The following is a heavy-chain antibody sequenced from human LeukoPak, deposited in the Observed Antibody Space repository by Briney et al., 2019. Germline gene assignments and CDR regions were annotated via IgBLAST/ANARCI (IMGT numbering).Heavy chain of an antibody. V-gene: IGHV4-59*02. CDR3: TKNAGRGRPSDL. Sequence: PSETLSLTCTVSGDSVSSSYWSWVRQPPGKGLEWLAYIYYRGDTNYNPSLKSRLTISLDMSRNQVPLKLLSVTAADTAVYYCTKNAGRGRPSDLWGQGILVTVSS. D-gene: IGHD2-15*01. CDR1: GDSVSSSY. CDR2: IYYRGDT. J-gene: IGHJ5*02.